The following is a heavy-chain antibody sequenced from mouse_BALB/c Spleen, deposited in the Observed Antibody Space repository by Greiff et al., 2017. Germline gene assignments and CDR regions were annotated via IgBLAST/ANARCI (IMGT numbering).Heavy chain of an antibody. CDR3: ARYLYYGSLYAMDY. D-gene: IGHD1-1*01. CDR1: GFTFSSFG. Sequence: EVQLVESGGGLVQPGGSRKLSCAASGFTFSSFGMHWVRQAPEKGLEWVAYISSGSSTIYYADTVKGRFTISRDNPKNTLFLQMTSLRSEDTAMYYCARYLYYGSLYAMDYWGQGTSVTVSS. CDR2: ISSGSSTI. V-gene: IGHV5-17*02. J-gene: IGHJ4*01.